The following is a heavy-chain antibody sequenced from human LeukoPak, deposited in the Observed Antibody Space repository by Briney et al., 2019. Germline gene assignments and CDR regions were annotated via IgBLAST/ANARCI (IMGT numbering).Heavy chain of an antibody. V-gene: IGHV1-24*01. Sequence: ASVKVSCKVSGYTLTELSMHWVRQAPGKGLEWMGGFDPEDGETIYAQKFQGRVTMTEDTSTDTAYMELSSLRSEDTAVFYCATDRSLDYYDSSGSHSVYWGQGTLVTVSS. CDR3: ATDRSLDYYDSSGSHSVY. D-gene: IGHD3-22*01. CDR1: GYTLTELS. CDR2: FDPEDGET. J-gene: IGHJ4*02.